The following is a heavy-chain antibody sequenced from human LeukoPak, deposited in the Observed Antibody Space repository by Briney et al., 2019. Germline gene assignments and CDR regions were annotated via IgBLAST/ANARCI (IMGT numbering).Heavy chain of an antibody. D-gene: IGHD5-12*01. CDR2: ISYDGSDK. V-gene: IGHV3-30*04. Sequence: GGSLRLSCAASGFTFSSYAMYWVRQAPGKGLEWVAVISYDGSDKFYADSVKGRFTISRGSSKHTLYLQLNSLRPEDTAVYYCARARPSMWIDYWGQGTLVTVSS. CDR1: GFTFSSYA. J-gene: IGHJ4*02. CDR3: ARARPSMWIDY.